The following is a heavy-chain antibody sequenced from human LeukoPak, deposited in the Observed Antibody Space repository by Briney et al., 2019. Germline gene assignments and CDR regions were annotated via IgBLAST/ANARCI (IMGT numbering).Heavy chain of an antibody. CDR1: GGSISSYY. D-gene: IGHD6-13*01. J-gene: IGHJ6*03. CDR2: IYYSGST. CDR3: AGGWAAAGTYMDV. Sequence: SETLSLTCTVSGGSISSYYWSWIRQPPGKGLEWIGYIYYSGSTNYNPSLKSRVTISVDTSKNQFSLKLSSVTAADTAVYYCAGGWAAAGTYMDVWGKGTTVTVSS. V-gene: IGHV4-59*01.